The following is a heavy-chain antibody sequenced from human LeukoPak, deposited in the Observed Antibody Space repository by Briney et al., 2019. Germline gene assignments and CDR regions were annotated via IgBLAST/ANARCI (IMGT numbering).Heavy chain of an antibody. CDR3: ARGQYCTNGVCYDAFDI. Sequence: GGSLRLSCAASGFTFSDYYLSWIRQAPGKGLEWVSYISSASSYTSYADSVKGRFTISRDNAKNSLYLQMNSLRAEDTAVYYCARGQYCTNGVCYDAFDIWGQGTTVTVSS. D-gene: IGHD2-8*01. CDR2: ISSASSYT. V-gene: IGHV3-11*06. J-gene: IGHJ3*02. CDR1: GFTFSDYY.